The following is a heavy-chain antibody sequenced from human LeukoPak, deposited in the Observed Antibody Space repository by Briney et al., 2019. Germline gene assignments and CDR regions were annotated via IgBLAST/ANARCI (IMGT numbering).Heavy chain of an antibody. CDR3: TRSTRMTNPDY. V-gene: IGHV5-51*01. D-gene: IGHD4-11*01. Sequence: GESLKISCKGSGYTFISFWIGWVRQMPGKGPEWLGMIFPDDSDTRYSPSFQGQVTISVDKPLSTAYLHWSSLKASDTAMYYCTRSTRMTNPDYWGQGTRSPSPQ. J-gene: IGHJ4*02. CDR2: IFPDDSDT. CDR1: GYTFISFW.